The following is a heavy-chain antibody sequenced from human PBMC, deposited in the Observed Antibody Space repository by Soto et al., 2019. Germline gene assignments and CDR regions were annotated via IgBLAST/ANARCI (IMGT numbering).Heavy chain of an antibody. J-gene: IGHJ1*01. CDR3: ARVRGGDYCGSVQH. CDR2: IIPIFGTA. V-gene: IGHV1-69*13. CDR1: GGTFSSYA. D-gene: IGHD3-10*01. Sequence: TSVKLSCKASGGTFSSYAISWVRQAPGQGLEWMGGIIPIFGTANYAQKFQGRVTITADESTSTAYMELSSLRSEDTAVYYCARVRGGDYCGSVQHWGQGTLVT.